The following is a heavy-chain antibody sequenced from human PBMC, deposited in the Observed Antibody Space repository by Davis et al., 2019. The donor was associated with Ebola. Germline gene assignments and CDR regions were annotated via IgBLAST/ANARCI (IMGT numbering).Heavy chain of an antibody. CDR3: ARAAMMDAFDI. D-gene: IGHD3-22*01. CDR2: ISYDGSNK. CDR1: GFTFSSYG. J-gene: IGHJ3*02. V-gene: IGHV3-30*03. Sequence: GESLKISCAASGFTFSSYGMHWVRQAPGKGLEWVAVISYDGSNKYYADSVKGRFTISRDNSKNTLYLQMNSLRAEDTAVYYCARAAMMDAFDIWGQGTMVTVSS.